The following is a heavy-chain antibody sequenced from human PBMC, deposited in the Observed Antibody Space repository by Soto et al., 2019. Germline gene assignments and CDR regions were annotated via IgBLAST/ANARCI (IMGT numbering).Heavy chain of an antibody. Sequence: WGALIVSCAASVFTFDIYWMTWVRQAPGKGLELVARIKQDGGQTYYVDSVKGRFTISRDNAKTSLYLQMNSLRAEDTSVYFCARGGNGYENWPPYYYYGMDVWGQGTTVTVSS. V-gene: IGHV3-7*01. D-gene: IGHD5-12*01. CDR1: VFTFDIYW. J-gene: IGHJ6*02. CDR3: ARGGNGYENWPPYYYYGMDV. CDR2: IKQDGGQT.